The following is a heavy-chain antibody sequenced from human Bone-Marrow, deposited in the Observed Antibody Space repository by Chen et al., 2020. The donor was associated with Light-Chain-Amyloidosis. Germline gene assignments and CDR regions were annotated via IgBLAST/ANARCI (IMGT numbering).Heavy chain of an antibody. V-gene: IGHV1-2*02. CDR3: ARLGEKFDP. D-gene: IGHD2-21*01. Sequence: QVQLVQPGAEVKKPGAPVKASGKDPGYTFTGYYMQWVRQARGHGLEWMGWINPNSGGTNYAQKFQGRVTMTRDTSISTAYMELCRLRSDDTAVYYCARLGEKFDPWGQGTLVTVSS. CDR2: INPNSGGT. J-gene: IGHJ5*02. CDR1: GYTFTGYY.